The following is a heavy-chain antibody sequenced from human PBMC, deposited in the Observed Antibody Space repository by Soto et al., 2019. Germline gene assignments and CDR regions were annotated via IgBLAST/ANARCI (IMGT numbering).Heavy chain of an antibody. Sequence: SVKVSCKASGGTFSSYAISWVRQAPGQGLEWMGGIIPIFGTANYAQKFQGRVTITADKSTSTAYMELSSLRSEDTAVYYCAGTTYYYGSGSYTPDYWGQGTLLTVSS. CDR2: IIPIFGTA. D-gene: IGHD3-10*01. CDR3: AGTTYYYGSGSYTPDY. V-gene: IGHV1-69*06. J-gene: IGHJ4*02. CDR1: GGTFSSYA.